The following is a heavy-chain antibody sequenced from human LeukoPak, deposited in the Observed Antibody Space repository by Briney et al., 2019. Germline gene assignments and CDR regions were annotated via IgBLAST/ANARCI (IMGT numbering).Heavy chain of an antibody. V-gene: IGHV3-23*01. Sequence: GGSLRLSCAASGFTFSNFWMNWVRQAPGKGVEWVSGISISGVNTFYADSVKGRFTISRDNSKNTLHLQMNSLRAEDTAVYYCFKEPGAYQLLSYWGQGTLVTVSS. J-gene: IGHJ4*02. CDR3: FKEPGAYQLLSY. CDR1: GFTFSNFW. D-gene: IGHD2-2*01. CDR2: ISISGVNT.